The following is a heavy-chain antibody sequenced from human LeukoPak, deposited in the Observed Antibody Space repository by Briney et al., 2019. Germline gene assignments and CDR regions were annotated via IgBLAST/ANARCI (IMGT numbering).Heavy chain of an antibody. D-gene: IGHD2-2*01. J-gene: IGHJ5*02. CDR3: ARPQVGCSSTSCPIDNWFDP. CDR2: IIPIFGIA. V-gene: IGHV1-69*04. CDR1: GGTFSSYA. Sequence: SVKVSCKASGGTFSSYAISWVRQASGQGLEWMGRIIPIFGIANYAQKFQGRVTITADKSTSTAYMELSSLRSEDTAVYYCARPQVGCSSTSCPIDNWFDPWGQGTLVTVSS.